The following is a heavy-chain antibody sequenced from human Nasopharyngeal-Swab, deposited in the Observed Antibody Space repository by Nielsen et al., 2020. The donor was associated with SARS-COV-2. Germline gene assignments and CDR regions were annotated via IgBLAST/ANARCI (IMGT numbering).Heavy chain of an antibody. Sequence: SETLSLTCAVYGGSFSGYYWSWIRQPPGKGLEWIGEINHSGSTNYNPSLKSRVTISVDTSKNQFSLKLSSVTAADTAVYYCASSPRHPPARGWYFDLWGRGTLVTVSS. D-gene: IGHD2-2*01. V-gene: IGHV4-34*01. J-gene: IGHJ2*01. CDR2: INHSGST. CDR3: ASSPRHPPARGWYFDL. CDR1: GGSFSGYY.